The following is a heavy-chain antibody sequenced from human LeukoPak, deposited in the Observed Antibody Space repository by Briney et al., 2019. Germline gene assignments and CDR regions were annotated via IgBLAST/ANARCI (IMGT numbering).Heavy chain of an antibody. CDR1: GFTFSSNA. CDR2: ISLRGADT. V-gene: IGHV3-23*01. CDR3: ARRGCYGGNCYPCDY. D-gene: IGHD2-21*02. J-gene: IGHJ4*02. Sequence: GGSLRLSCSASGFTFSSNAMSWVRQAPGKGLEWVSSISLRGADTNYADSVKGRFTISRDDSKNALYLQMSSLRAEDTAVYFCARRGCYGGNCYPCDYWGQGTLVTVSS.